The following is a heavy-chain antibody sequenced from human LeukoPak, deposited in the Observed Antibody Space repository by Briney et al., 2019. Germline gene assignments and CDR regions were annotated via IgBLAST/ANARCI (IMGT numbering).Heavy chain of an antibody. D-gene: IGHD4-11*01. Sequence: PGGSLRLSCAASGFTITRYWMHWVRQAPGKGLVWVSRINGDGSSTSYADSVKGRFTISRDNAKNTLYLQMNSLRAEDTAVYYCARDLPPTTLTTGHDAFDIWGQGTMVTVSS. V-gene: IGHV3-74*01. CDR3: ARDLPPTTLTTGHDAFDI. CDR2: INGDGSST. J-gene: IGHJ3*02. CDR1: GFTITRYW.